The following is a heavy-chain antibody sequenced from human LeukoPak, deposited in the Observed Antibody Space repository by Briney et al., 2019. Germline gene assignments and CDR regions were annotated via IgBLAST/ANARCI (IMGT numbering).Heavy chain of an antibody. V-gene: IGHV3-7*01. Sequence: PGGSLRLSCAASGFSFSSSWMTWVRQAPGKGLEWVANIKEDESEIYYVDSVKGRFTASRDNAKNSLYLQMNSLRAEDTAVYYCARILTYSYGLDYWGQGILVTVSS. J-gene: IGHJ4*02. CDR2: IKEDESEI. CDR3: ARILTYSYGLDY. CDR1: GFSFSSSW. D-gene: IGHD5-18*01.